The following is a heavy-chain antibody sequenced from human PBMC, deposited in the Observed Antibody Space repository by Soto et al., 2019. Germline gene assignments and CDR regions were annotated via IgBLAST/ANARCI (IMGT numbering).Heavy chain of an antibody. J-gene: IGHJ5*02. CDR3: ASRALHCSSTSCYPRALDP. V-gene: IGHV1-3*01. D-gene: IGHD2-2*01. CDR2: INAGNGNT. Sequence: QVQLVQSGAEVKKPGASVKVSCKAAGYTFTSYAMHWVRQAPGQRLEWMGWINAGNGNTKYSQKFQGRVTITRDTTASTAYMELSSLRSEDTAVYYCASRALHCSSTSCYPRALDPWGQGNLVTVSS. CDR1: GYTFTSYA.